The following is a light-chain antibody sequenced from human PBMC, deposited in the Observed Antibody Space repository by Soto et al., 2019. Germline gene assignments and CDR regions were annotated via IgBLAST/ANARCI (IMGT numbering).Light chain of an antibody. CDR3: QQYDSYAWT. V-gene: IGKV3-20*01. Sequence: IVLTQSPGTLALSPGERAALSCRAGQSVSSDYLAWYQQKPGQAPRILIYGTSTRVTGIPDRFSGSGSGTELNLTITRLKPDDFATYYCQQYDSYAWTCGQGTKVDIK. CDR1: QSVSSDY. CDR2: GTS. J-gene: IGKJ1*01.